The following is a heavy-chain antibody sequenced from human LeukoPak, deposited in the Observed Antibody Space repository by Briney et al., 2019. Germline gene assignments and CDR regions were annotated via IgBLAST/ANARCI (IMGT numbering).Heavy chain of an antibody. J-gene: IGHJ6*03. Sequence: PGGSLRLSCAASGFTFSSYAMSWVRQAPGKGLEWVSAISGSGGSTYYADSVKGRFTISRDNSKNTLYLQMNSLRAEDTAVYYCAKDGAAGQSYYYYMDVWGKGTTVTVSS. CDR1: GFTFSSYA. CDR3: AKDGAAGQSYYYYMDV. CDR2: ISGSGGST. D-gene: IGHD6-13*01. V-gene: IGHV3-23*01.